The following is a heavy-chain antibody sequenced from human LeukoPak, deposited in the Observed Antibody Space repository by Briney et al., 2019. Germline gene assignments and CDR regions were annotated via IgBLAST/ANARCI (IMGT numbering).Heavy chain of an antibody. CDR1: XGTXSSYA. CDR2: IIPIFGTA. Sequence: SVKVSXXASXGTXSSYAISWVRQAPGQGLEWMGGIIPIFGTANYAQKFQGRVTITTDESTSTAYMELSSLRSEDTAVYYCARDSTTGHNWFDPWGQGTLVTVSS. J-gene: IGHJ5*02. CDR3: ARDSTTGHNWFDP. D-gene: IGHD4-11*01. V-gene: IGHV1-69*05.